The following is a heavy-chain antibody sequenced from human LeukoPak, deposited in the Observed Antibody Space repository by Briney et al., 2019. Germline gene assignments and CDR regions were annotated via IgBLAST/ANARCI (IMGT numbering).Heavy chain of an antibody. D-gene: IGHD3-10*01. CDR1: GFTFSSYW. Sequence: PGGSLRLSCAASGFTFSSYWMHWVRQAPGRGLVWVSRINSDGSDTTYADSVKGRFTISRDNAKNTLYLQMNSLRAEDTAVYYCAKNGPGLDYFDYRGQGTLVTVSS. V-gene: IGHV3-74*01. CDR2: INSDGSDT. CDR3: AKNGPGLDYFDY. J-gene: IGHJ4*02.